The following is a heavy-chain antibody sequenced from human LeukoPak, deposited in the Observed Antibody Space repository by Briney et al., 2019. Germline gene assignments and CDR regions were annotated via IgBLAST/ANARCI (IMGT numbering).Heavy chain of an antibody. D-gene: IGHD2-15*01. Sequence: PGGSLRLSCGASGFTFSSSAMSWVRQAPGKGLEWVSAISNNGGYTCYADSVQGRFTISRDNSKSTLCLQMNSLRAEDTAVYYCAKQLGYCSDGSCYFPYWGQGTLVTVSS. CDR1: GFTFSSSA. J-gene: IGHJ4*02. CDR2: ISNNGGYT. CDR3: AKQLGYCSDGSCYFPY. V-gene: IGHV3-23*01.